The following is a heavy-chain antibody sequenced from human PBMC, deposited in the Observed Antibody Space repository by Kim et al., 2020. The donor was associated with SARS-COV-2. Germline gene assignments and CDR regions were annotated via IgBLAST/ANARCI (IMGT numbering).Heavy chain of an antibody. J-gene: IGHJ4*02. CDR3: ARASTSSGYSTDYFDY. Sequence: SLKSRVTISVDTSKNQFSLKLSSVTAADTAVYYCARASTSSGYSTDYFDYWGQGTLVTVSS. V-gene: IGHV4-31*02. D-gene: IGHD6-13*01.